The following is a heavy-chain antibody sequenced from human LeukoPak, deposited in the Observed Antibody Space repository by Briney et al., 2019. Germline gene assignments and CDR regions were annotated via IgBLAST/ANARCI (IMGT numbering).Heavy chain of an antibody. Sequence: GGSLRLSRAASGFTVSSNYMSWVRQAPGKGLEWVSVIYSGGSTYYADSVKGRFTISRDNSKNTLYLQMNSLRAEDTAVYYCARGGSRPYGDAFDIWGQGTMVTVSS. CDR2: IYSGGST. CDR1: GFTVSSNY. V-gene: IGHV3-66*01. D-gene: IGHD4-17*01. J-gene: IGHJ3*02. CDR3: ARGGSRPYGDAFDI.